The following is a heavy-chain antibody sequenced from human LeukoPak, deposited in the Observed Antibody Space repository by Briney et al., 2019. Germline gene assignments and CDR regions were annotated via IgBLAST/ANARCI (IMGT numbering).Heavy chain of an antibody. J-gene: IGHJ4*02. Sequence: AAVNVSCKASGYSFTSCGISWVRQAPGQGLDRMGWIRAYNGNTHYAPKLQGSVTLNPDTSLSTAYLELRSLRSDDTPVYYCARGPGIAAAGTNAYSGQGTLVTVSS. CDR3: ARGPGIAAAGTNAY. CDR2: IRAYNGNT. V-gene: IGHV1-18*01. D-gene: IGHD6-13*01. CDR1: GYSFTSCG.